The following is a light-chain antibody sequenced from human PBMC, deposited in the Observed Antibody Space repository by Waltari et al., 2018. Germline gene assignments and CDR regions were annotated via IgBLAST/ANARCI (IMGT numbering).Light chain of an antibody. CDR3: LLSYSGARV. Sequence: QAVVTQEPSLTVSPGGTVTLTCGSSTGAVTSGHYPYWFQQTSGQAPRKLISDTSNKHSWTPARFSGSLLGGKAALTLSGAQPEDEADYYCLLSYSGARVFGGGTKLTVL. CDR2: DTS. V-gene: IGLV7-46*01. J-gene: IGLJ2*01. CDR1: TGAVTSGHY.